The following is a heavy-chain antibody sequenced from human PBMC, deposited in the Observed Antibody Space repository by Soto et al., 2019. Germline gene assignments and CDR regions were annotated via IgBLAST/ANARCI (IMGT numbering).Heavy chain of an antibody. CDR3: IGSFPF. D-gene: IGHD3-10*01. V-gene: IGHV3-49*03. Sequence: GGSLXLSWITSGFPFANCVMSWFRQAPGKGLEWVGFIRSQPYGGTTQYAPSVSGRFIISRDDSKGILYLQMNSLTTEDSGVYYCIGSFPFWGQGTLVTVSS. J-gene: IGHJ4*02. CDR1: GFPFANCV. CDR2: IRSQPYGGTT.